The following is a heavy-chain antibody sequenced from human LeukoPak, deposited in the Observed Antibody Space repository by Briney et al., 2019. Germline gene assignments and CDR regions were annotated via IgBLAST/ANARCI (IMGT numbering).Heavy chain of an antibody. CDR2: ISAYNGNT. CDR1: GYTFTSYG. J-gene: IGHJ4*02. CDR3: ARLGSGYDYAYFDY. Sequence: GASVKASCKASGYTFTSYGISWVRQAPGQGLEWMGWISAYNGNTNYAQKLQGRVTMTTDTSTSTAYMELRSLRSDDTAVYYCARLGSGYDYAYFDYWGQGTLVTVSS. V-gene: IGHV1-18*01. D-gene: IGHD5-12*01.